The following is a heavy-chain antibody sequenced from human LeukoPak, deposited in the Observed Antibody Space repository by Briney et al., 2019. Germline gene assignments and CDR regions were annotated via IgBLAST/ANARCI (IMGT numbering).Heavy chain of an antibody. CDR3: ANLIAVAGTLYDY. CDR1: GFTFSSYA. J-gene: IGHJ4*02. V-gene: IGHV3-23*01. Sequence: PGGPLRLSCAASGFTFSSYAMSWVRQAPGKGLEWVSAISGSGGSTYYADSVKGRFTISRDNSKNTLYLQMNSLRAEDTAVYYCANLIAVAGTLYDYWGQGTLVTVSS. D-gene: IGHD6-19*01. CDR2: ISGSGGST.